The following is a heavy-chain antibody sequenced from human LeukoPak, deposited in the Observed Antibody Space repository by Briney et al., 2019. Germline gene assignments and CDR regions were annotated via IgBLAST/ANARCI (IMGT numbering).Heavy chain of an antibody. CDR2: INTNTGNP. D-gene: IGHD3-22*01. CDR3: AREGAQYDSSGQYSDAFDP. CDR1: GYTFTTYA. J-gene: IGHJ5*02. Sequence: GASVKVSCKASGYTFTTYAIHWVRQAPGRGLEWMGWINTNTGNPTYAQGFIGRFVFSLDTSVSTAYLQISSLKAEDTAGYYCAREGAQYDSSGQYSDAFDPWGQGTLVTVSS. V-gene: IGHV7-4-1*02.